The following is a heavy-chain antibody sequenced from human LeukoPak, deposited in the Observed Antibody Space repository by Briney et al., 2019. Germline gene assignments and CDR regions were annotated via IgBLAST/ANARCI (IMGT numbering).Heavy chain of an antibody. D-gene: IGHD6-19*01. J-gene: IGHJ4*02. CDR3: AREMQGEQWLVLNYFDY. Sequence: SETLSLTCTVSGGSISSSYWSWIRQPPGKGLEWIGYIDYRGSTYYNPSLKSRVTISVDTSKNQFSLKLSSVTAADTAVYYCAREMQGEQWLVLNYFDYWGQGTLVTVSS. CDR1: GGSISSSY. CDR2: IDYRGST. V-gene: IGHV4-59*12.